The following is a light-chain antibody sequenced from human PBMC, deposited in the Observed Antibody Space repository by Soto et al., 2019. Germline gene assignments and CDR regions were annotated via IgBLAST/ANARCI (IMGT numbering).Light chain of an antibody. CDR3: QQSDSIPWT. V-gene: IGKV1-39*01. J-gene: IGKJ1*01. Sequence: DIQMTQSPSSLSASVGDRVTITCRASQSISHFLNWYQQKPGKAPKLLIYAASSLQGGVTSRFGGSGTGTDFTLTISSLQPEDFAAYYCQQSDSIPWTFGQGTKVDIK. CDR1: QSISHF. CDR2: AAS.